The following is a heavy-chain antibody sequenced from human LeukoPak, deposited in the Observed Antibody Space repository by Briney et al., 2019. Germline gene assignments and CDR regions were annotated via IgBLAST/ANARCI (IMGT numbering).Heavy chain of an antibody. CDR2: MNPNSGNT. Sequence: GASVKVSCKASGYTFTSYYMHWVRQAPGQGLEWMGWMNPNSGNTGFAQKFQDRVSMTRDTSINTAYMELTSLRSGDTAVYYCARATPGGLHGYSFDYWGQGTVVTVYS. V-gene: IGHV1-8*02. CDR1: GYTFTSYY. J-gene: IGHJ4*02. D-gene: IGHD5-24*01. CDR3: ARATPGGLHGYSFDY.